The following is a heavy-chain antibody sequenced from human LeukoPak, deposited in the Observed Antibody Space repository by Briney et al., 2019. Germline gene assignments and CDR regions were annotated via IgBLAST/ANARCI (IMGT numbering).Heavy chain of an antibody. Sequence: GGSLRLSRAASGFTFSSYGMHWVRQAPGKGLEWVSSISSSSSYIYYADSVKGRFTISRDNAKNSLYLQMNSLRAEDTAVYYCASLGYCSSTSCFHWGQGTLVTVSS. CDR3: ASLGYCSSTSCFH. V-gene: IGHV3-21*01. CDR2: ISSSSSYI. D-gene: IGHD2-2*01. CDR1: GFTFSSYG. J-gene: IGHJ4*02.